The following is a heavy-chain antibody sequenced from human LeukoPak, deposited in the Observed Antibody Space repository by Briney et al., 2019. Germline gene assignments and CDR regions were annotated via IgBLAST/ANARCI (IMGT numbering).Heavy chain of an antibody. CDR1: GYTSTNYF. CDR2: VDPGNGGT. J-gene: IGHJ4*02. CDR3: ARELGGGKFDY. V-gene: IGHV1-46*01. Sequence: ASVKVSCKASGYTSTNYFMHWVRQAPGQGLEWMGVVDPGNGGTTYEQSLQGRVTVTRDTSTSTVYMELSSLRSEDTGVYYCARELGGGKFDYWGQGTLVTVSS.